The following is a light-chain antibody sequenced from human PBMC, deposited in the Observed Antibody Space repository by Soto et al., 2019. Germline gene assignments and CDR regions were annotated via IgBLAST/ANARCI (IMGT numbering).Light chain of an antibody. Sequence: EIVLTQSPGTLSLSPGERATLSCRASQSVSSSYLAWYQQKPGPAPRLLIYGATSRATGIPDRSSGSGSGTYSPLTISRLAPEDVAVYCCQQYGSSPLTFGGGTKVEIK. CDR1: QSVSSSY. CDR3: QQYGSSPLT. J-gene: IGKJ4*01. CDR2: GAT. V-gene: IGKV3-20*01.